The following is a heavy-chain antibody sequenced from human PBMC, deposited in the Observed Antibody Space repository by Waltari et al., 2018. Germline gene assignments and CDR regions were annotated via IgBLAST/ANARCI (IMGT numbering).Heavy chain of an antibody. CDR1: GFTFSSYS. Sequence: EVQLVESGGGLVQPGGSMRLTCAAYGFTFSSYSMHWVRQAPGKGLEWVSYISSSSSTIYYADSVKGRFTISRDNAKNSLYLQMNSLRAEDTAVYYCAREPSSGAVDYWGQGTLVTVSS. D-gene: IGHD1-26*01. CDR2: ISSSSSTI. CDR3: AREPSSGAVDY. J-gene: IGHJ4*02. V-gene: IGHV3-48*01.